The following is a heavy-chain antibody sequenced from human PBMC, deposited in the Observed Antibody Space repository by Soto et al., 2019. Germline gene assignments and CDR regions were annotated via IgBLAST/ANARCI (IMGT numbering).Heavy chain of an antibody. CDR2: INPSGST. D-gene: IGHD5-18*01. J-gene: IGHJ4*02. CDR3: ARHRYSYGVYFYDY. V-gene: IGHV4-34*01. Sequence: PSETLSLTCAVYGDSFSGYYWSWIRQSPGKGLEWIGQINPSGSTNYNPSLKSRVTISVDTSKNQLSLKLSSVTAADTAVYYCARHRYSYGVYFYDYWGQGTLVTVSS. CDR1: GDSFSGYY.